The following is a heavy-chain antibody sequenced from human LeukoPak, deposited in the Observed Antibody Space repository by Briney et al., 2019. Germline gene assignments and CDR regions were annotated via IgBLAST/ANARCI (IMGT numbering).Heavy chain of an antibody. D-gene: IGHD2-2*01. CDR3: SRRDCSQASCFYWYFDL. CDR1: GGSISSGGSY. CDR2: IYYSGST. Sequence: PSETLSLTCTVSGGSISSGGSYWGWIRQPPEKGLEWIGSIYYSGSTWYNPSLKSRATISVDTSKNQFSLKLSSVTAADTAVYYCSRRDCSQASCFYWYFDLWGRGTLVTVSS. J-gene: IGHJ2*01. V-gene: IGHV4-39*07.